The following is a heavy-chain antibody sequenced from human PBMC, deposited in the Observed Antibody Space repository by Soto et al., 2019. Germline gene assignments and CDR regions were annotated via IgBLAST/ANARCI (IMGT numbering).Heavy chain of an antibody. Sequence: GESLKISCKGSGYSFTSYWIGWVRQMPGKGLEWMGIIYPGDSDTRYSPSFQGQVTISADKSISTAYLQWSSLKASDTAMYYCASASIATTGLYYYYGMVVWGQGTTVTVSS. V-gene: IGHV5-51*01. CDR3: ASASIATTGLYYYYGMVV. D-gene: IGHD6-6*01. J-gene: IGHJ6*02. CDR1: GYSFTSYW. CDR2: IYPGDSDT.